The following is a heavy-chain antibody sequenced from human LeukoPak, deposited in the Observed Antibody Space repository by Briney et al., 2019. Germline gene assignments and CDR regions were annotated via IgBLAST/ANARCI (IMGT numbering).Heavy chain of an antibody. Sequence: PSETLSLTCTVSGGSISSGDYYWSWIPQPPGKGLEWIGYIYYSGSTYYNPSLKSRVTISVDTSKNQFSLKLSSVTAADTAVYYCATELRYLRYVDYWGQGTLVTVSS. D-gene: IGHD4-17*01. CDR1: GGSISSGDYY. J-gene: IGHJ4*02. V-gene: IGHV4-30-4*01. CDR3: ATELRYLRYVDY. CDR2: IYYSGST.